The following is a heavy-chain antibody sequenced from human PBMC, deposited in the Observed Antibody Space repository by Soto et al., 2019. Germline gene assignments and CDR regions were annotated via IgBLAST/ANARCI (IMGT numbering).Heavy chain of an antibody. D-gene: IGHD6-13*01. CDR1: GFTFSSHW. Sequence: PGGSLRLSCAASGFTFSSHWMSWVRQAPGKGLEWVDYIKQDGSEKYYVDSVKGRFTISRDNAKNSLYLQMNGLRAEDTAVYYCARIQSSSWFWDVWGQGTTVTVSS. V-gene: IGHV3-7*01. CDR3: ARIQSSSWFWDV. J-gene: IGHJ6*02. CDR2: IKQDGSEK.